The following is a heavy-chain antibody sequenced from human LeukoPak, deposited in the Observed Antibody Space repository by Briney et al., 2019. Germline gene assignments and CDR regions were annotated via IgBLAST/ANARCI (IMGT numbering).Heavy chain of an antibody. V-gene: IGHV5-51*01. CDR1: GYSFTSYW. J-gene: IGHJ3*02. Sequence: GESLKISCKGSGYSFTSYWIGWVRQMPGKGLGWMGIIYPGDSDTRYSPSFQGQVTISADKSIGTAYLQWSSLKASDTAMYYCAFHYYGSGSYYGGAFDIWGQGTMVTVSS. D-gene: IGHD3-10*01. CDR2: IYPGDSDT. CDR3: AFHYYGSGSYYGGAFDI.